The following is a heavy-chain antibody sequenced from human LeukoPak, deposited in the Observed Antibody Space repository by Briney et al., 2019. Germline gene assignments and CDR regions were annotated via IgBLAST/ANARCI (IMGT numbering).Heavy chain of an antibody. V-gene: IGHV1-2*02. D-gene: IGHD4/OR15-4a*01. CDR2: INPNSGGT. CDR3: AREFPLTSAFDI. J-gene: IGHJ3*02. CDR1: GYTFTGYY. Sequence: GASVKVSCKASGYTFTGYYMHWVRQAPGQGLEWMGWINPNSGGTNYAQKFQGRVTMNRDTSISTAYMELSRLRSDDTAVYYCAREFPLTSAFDIWGQGTMVTVSS.